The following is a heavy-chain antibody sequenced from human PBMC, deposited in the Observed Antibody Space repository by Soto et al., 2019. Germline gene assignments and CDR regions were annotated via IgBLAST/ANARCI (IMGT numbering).Heavy chain of an antibody. CDR2: IGPETGAT. CDR1: GYTFTGHY. J-gene: IGHJ4*02. V-gene: IGHV1-2*02. Sequence: ASVKVSCKASGYTFTGHYIHWVRQAPEQGPEWMGEIGPETGATRYAQKFQGRVTMTRDMSITTVYMELSSLRSEDTAVYYCARDKGSYGSPLLNYWGQGTLVTVSS. CDR3: ARDKGSYGSPLLNY. D-gene: IGHD3-10*01.